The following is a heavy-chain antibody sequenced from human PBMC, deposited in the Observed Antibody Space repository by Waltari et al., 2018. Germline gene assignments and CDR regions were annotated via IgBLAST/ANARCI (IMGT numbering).Heavy chain of an antibody. D-gene: IGHD5-12*01. CDR2: IYHSGST. V-gene: IGHV4-59*08. Sequence: QVQLQESGPGLVKPSETLSLTCTVSGGSISSYYWSWIRQPPGKGLEWIGSIYHSGSTYYNPSLKSRVTISVDTSKNQFSLKLSSVTAADTAVYYCARVFYEDYWGQGTLVTVSS. CDR3: ARVFYEDY. J-gene: IGHJ4*02. CDR1: GGSISSYY.